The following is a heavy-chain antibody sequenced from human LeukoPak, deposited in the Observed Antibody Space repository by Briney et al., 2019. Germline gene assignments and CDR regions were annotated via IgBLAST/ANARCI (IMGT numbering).Heavy chain of an antibody. D-gene: IGHD4-17*01. V-gene: IGHV3-30*03. Sequence: GGSLRLSCAASRFTFSIFGMHWVRQAPGKGLEWIAVISSDGTNKYYADSVRGRFTTSRDNSKDTLYLQMNSLRVDDTAVYYCARAYTNGDYLDYWGQGTLVTVSS. J-gene: IGHJ4*02. CDR2: ISSDGTNK. CDR1: RFTFSIFG. CDR3: ARAYTNGDYLDY.